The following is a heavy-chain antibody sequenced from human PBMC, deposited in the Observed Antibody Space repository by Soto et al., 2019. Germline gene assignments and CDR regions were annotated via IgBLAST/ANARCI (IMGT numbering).Heavy chain of an antibody. Sequence: PSETLSLTCTVSGGSISSSSYYWGWIRQPPGKGLEWIGSIYYSGSTYYNPSLKSRVTISVDTSKNQFSLKLSSVTAADTAVYYCARWGYDFWSGYDASSNWFDPWGQGTLVTVSS. CDR1: GGSISSSSYY. D-gene: IGHD3-3*01. J-gene: IGHJ5*02. V-gene: IGHV4-39*01. CDR3: ARWGYDFWSGYDASSNWFDP. CDR2: IYYSGST.